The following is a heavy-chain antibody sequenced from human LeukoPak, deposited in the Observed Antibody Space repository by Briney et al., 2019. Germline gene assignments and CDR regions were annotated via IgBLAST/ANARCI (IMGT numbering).Heavy chain of an antibody. CDR3: ARGWEMVTAAGWFDP. J-gene: IGHJ5*02. CDR2: INHSGST. CDR1: GVSFSGYY. V-gene: IGHV4-34*01. Sequence: PSETLSLTCAAYGVSFSGYYWSWIRQPPGKGLEWIGGINHSGSTNYNPSLKSRVTISVDTSKNQFSLKLSSVTAADTAVYYCARGWEMVTAAGWFDPWGQGTLVSVSS. D-gene: IGHD6-13*01.